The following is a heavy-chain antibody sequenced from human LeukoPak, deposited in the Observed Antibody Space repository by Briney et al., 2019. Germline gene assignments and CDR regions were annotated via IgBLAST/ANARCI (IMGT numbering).Heavy chain of an antibody. D-gene: IGHD2-2*01. V-gene: IGHV3-23*01. CDR3: AKVVGSFDY. CDR2: ISGSGGST. CDR1: GFTFSNYA. J-gene: IGHJ4*02. Sequence: AGGSLRLSCAASGFTFSNYAMSWVRQAPGKGLERVSSISGSGGSTYYADSMKGRFTISRDNSENTLYLQMNSLRAEDTAVYYCAKVVGSFDYWGQGTLVTVSS.